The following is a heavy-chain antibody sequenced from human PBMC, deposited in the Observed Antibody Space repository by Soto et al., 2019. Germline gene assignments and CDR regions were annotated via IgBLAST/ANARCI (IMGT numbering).Heavy chain of an antibody. CDR2: IYYSGST. V-gene: IGHV4-59*01. J-gene: IGHJ5*02. Sequence: QVQLQESGPGLVKPSETLSLTCTVSGGSISSYYWSWIRQPPGKGLEWIGYIYYSGSTNYNPSLKSRVPVSVDTSKNQFSLKLSSVTAADTAVYYCARGTYYDFWSGLNWFDPWGQGTLVTVSS. D-gene: IGHD3-3*01. CDR1: GGSISSYY. CDR3: ARGTYYDFWSGLNWFDP.